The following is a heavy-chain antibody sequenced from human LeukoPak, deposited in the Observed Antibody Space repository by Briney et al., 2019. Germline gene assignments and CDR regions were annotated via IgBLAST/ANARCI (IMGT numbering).Heavy chain of an antibody. CDR1: GGSISSYY. J-gene: IGHJ4*02. Sequence: SETLSLTCTVSGGSISSYYWSWIRQPPGKGLEWIGDIYYSGSTNYNPSLKSRVTISVDTSKNQFSLKLSSVTAADTAVYYCARHVVVNGPYDYWRQGRLVTVSA. CDR3: ARHVVVNGPYDY. D-gene: IGHD3-22*01. CDR2: IYYSGST. V-gene: IGHV4-59*08.